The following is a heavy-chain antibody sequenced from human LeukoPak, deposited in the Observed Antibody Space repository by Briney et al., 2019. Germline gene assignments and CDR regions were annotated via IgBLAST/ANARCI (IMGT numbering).Heavy chain of an antibody. Sequence: GASVKVSCKASGYTFTGYDINWVRQATGQGLEWMGWMNPNSGNTGYAQKFQGRVTITRNTSISTAYMELSSLRYEDTAVYYCARVESWEHSGSSQDAIDIWGQGTMVTVSS. J-gene: IGHJ3*02. CDR1: GYTFTGYD. CDR3: ARVESWEHSGSSQDAIDI. V-gene: IGHV1-8*03. D-gene: IGHD1-26*01. CDR2: MNPNSGNT.